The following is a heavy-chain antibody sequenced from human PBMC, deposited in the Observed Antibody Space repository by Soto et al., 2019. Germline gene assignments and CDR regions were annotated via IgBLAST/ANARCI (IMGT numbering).Heavy chain of an antibody. D-gene: IGHD3-16*01. CDR1: GFTFSSYG. V-gene: IGHV3-33*01. CDR3: ARERDWRGTFDY. J-gene: IGHJ4*02. CDR2: IWYDGSNK. Sequence: GGSLRLSCAASGFTFSSYGMHWVRQAPGKGLEWVAVIWYDGSNKYYADSVKGRFTISRDNSKNTLYLQMNSLRAEDTAVYYCARERDWRGTFDYWGQGTLVTVSS.